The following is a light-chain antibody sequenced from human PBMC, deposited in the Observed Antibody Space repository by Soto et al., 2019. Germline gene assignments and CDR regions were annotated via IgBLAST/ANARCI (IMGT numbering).Light chain of an antibody. CDR2: EVN. J-gene: IGLJ3*02. V-gene: IGLV2-14*01. Sequence: QSVLTQPASVSGSPGQSITISCTGTSSDVGGYNYVSWYQQHPGKAPKLMIYEVNNRPSGVSNRFSGSKSGNTASLTISGLQAEDEAVYYCTSYTSSNTPVFGGGTKLTVL. CDR1: SSDVGGYNY. CDR3: TSYTSSNTPV.